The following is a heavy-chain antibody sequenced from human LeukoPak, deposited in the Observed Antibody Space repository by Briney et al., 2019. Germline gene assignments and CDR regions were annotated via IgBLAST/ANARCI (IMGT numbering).Heavy chain of an antibody. CDR1: GYSISSGYY. J-gene: IGHJ4*02. CDR3: ARASYSSSWYNY. CDR2: IYHSGST. Sequence: PSETLSLTCTVSGYSISSGYYWGWIRQPPGKGLEWIGSIYHSGSTYYNPSLKSRVTISVDTSKNQFSLKLSSVTAADTAVYYCARASYSSSWYNYWGQGTLVTVSS. V-gene: IGHV4-38-2*02. D-gene: IGHD6-13*01.